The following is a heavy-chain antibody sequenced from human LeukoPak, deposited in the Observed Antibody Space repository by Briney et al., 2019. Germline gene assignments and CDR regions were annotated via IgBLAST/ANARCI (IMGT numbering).Heavy chain of an antibody. J-gene: IGHJ2*01. V-gene: IGHV4-61*01. CDR2: IYYSGST. Sequence: SETLSLTCTVSGDSISSDNYHWSWIRQPPGTGLEWIGYIYYSGSTNYNPSLKSRVTISVDTSKNQFSLKLSSVTAADTAVYYCARLVGSSWYSWYFDLWGRGTLVTVSS. CDR1: GDSISSDNYH. CDR3: ARLVGSSWYSWYFDL. D-gene: IGHD6-13*01.